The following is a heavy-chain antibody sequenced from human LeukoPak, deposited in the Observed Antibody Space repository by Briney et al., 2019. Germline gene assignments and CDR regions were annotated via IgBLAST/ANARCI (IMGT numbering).Heavy chain of an antibody. CDR2: INNDGSST. Sequence: PGGSLRLSCAISGFILSNYWMHWVRQAPGKGLVWVSRINNDGSSTTYADSVKGRFTISRDNARNTLYLQMNGLRAEDTAVYYCARDGISCTGGHCYFASWGQGTLVTVSS. D-gene: IGHD2-8*02. CDR3: ARDGISCTGGHCYFAS. V-gene: IGHV3-74*01. CDR1: GFILSNYW. J-gene: IGHJ4*02.